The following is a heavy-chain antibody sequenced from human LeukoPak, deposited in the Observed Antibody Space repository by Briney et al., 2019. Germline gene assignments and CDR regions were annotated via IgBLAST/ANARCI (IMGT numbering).Heavy chain of an antibody. J-gene: IGHJ6*03. Sequence: SETLSLTCTVSGGSISSYYWSWIRQPPGKGLEWIGYIYYSGSTNYNPSLKSRVTISVDTSKNQFSLKLSSVTAADTAVYYCAAQTGTTASYYYYMDVWGKGTTVTVSS. V-gene: IGHV4-59*08. CDR2: IYYSGST. D-gene: IGHD1-1*01. CDR3: AAQTGTTASYYYYMDV. CDR1: GGSISSYY.